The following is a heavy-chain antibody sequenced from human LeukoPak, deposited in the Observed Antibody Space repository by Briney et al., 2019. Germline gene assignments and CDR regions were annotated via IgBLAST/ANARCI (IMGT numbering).Heavy chain of an antibody. V-gene: IGHV4-61*02. D-gene: IGHD3-3*01. J-gene: IGHJ5*02. CDR1: GGSISSGSYY. CDR2: IYTSGST. CDR3: AREEIRGVYDFWSGFNWFDP. Sequence: SETLSLTCTVSGGSISSGSYYWSWIRQPAGKGLEWIGRIYTSGSTNYNPSLKSRVTISVDTSKNQFSLKLSSVTAADTAVYYCAREEIRGVYDFWSGFNWFDPWGQGTLVTVSS.